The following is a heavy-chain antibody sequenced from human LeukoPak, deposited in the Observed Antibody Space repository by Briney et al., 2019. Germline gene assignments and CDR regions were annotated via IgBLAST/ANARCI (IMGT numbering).Heavy chain of an antibody. Sequence: GGSLRLSCAASGFTFSSYAMSWVRQAPGKGLEWVSAISGSGGSTYYADSVKGRFTISRDNSKNTLYLQMNSLRAEDTAVYYCAKDIVVVVAAPRFDYWSQGTLVTVSS. V-gene: IGHV3-23*01. CDR2: ISGSGGST. D-gene: IGHD2-15*01. CDR3: AKDIVVVVAAPRFDY. J-gene: IGHJ4*02. CDR1: GFTFSSYA.